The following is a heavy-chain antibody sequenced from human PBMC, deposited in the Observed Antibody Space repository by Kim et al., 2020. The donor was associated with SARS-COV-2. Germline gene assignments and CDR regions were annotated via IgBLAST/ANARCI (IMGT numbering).Heavy chain of an antibody. CDR2: ISSTSRNI. CDR1: GFTFSIYS. Sequence: GGSLRLSCAASGFTFSIYSIDWVRRAPGKGLEWIIYISSTSRNIYYADSVKGRFTVTRDNAQNSVSLQMDSLTDEDTAIYYCAGVGPSGYTVDYWGQGTPVPVSS. CDR3: AGVGPSGYTVDY. V-gene: IGHV3-48*02. J-gene: IGHJ4*02. D-gene: IGHD6-25*01.